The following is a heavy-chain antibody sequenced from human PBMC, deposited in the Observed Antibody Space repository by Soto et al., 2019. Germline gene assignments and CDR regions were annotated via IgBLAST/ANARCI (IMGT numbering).Heavy chain of an antibody. CDR1: GNTFTSYD. V-gene: IGHV1-8*01. D-gene: IGHD3-10*01. J-gene: IGHJ4*02. CDR2: VNANSGNI. CDR3: ARGRASGSYYLLAY. Sequence: QVQLVQSGAEVKKPGASVKVSCKASGNTFTSYDINWVRQATGHGLEWMGWVNANSGNIGYAQKFQGRVTITRDTAARTAYMEVSRLRSADTAVYYCARGRASGSYYLLAYWGQGTLVTVSS.